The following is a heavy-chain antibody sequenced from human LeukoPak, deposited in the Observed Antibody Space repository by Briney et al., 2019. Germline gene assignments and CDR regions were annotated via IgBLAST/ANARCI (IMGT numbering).Heavy chain of an antibody. D-gene: IGHD1-1*01. J-gene: IGHJ6*03. CDR1: GGSFSDYY. Sequence: PSETLSLTCAVYGGSFSDYYWSWIRQPPGKGLEWIGEINHSGSTNYNPSLKSRVTISVDTSKNQFPLKLSSVTAADTAVYYCARVTGTLLRYMDVWGKGTTVTVSS. V-gene: IGHV4-34*01. CDR2: INHSGST. CDR3: ARVTGTLLRYMDV.